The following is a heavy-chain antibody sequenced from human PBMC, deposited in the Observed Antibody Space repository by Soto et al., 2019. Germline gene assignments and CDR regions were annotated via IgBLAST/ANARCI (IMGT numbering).Heavy chain of an antibody. CDR3: AKDRRPIAVAGAIDT. Sequence: EMQLVEPGGGLVQPGRSLRLSCEGSGFSFEEDAMHWVRQSPGKGLEWVSGITGNSGTIAYADTVKGRFTLSRDNSKNALHLQMNNLTPEDTALYYCAKDRRPIAVAGAIDTWGQGTMVVVSS. J-gene: IGHJ3*02. D-gene: IGHD6-19*01. CDR2: ITGNSGTI. CDR1: GFSFEEDA. V-gene: IGHV3-9*01.